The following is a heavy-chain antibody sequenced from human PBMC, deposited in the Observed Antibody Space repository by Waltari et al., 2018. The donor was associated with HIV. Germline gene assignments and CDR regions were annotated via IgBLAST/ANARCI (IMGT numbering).Heavy chain of an antibody. D-gene: IGHD6-19*01. CDR2: IWDDGSNK. V-gene: IGHV3-33*01. J-gene: IGHJ4*02. CDR3: ARERRYSSGWSFDY. Sequence: QVQLVESGGGVVQPGRSLRLSCAASGFIFSNYGMHWVRQAPGKGLEGVGVIWDDGSNKYYEDSVKGRFTISRDNSKNTLYVQMNSLRAEDTAVYYCARERRYSSGWSFDYWGQGTLVTVSS. CDR1: GFIFSNYG.